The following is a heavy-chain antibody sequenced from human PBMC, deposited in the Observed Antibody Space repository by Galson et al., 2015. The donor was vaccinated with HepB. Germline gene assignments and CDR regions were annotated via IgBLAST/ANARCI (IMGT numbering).Heavy chain of an antibody. J-gene: IGHJ4*02. V-gene: IGHV3-49*03. D-gene: IGHD1-26*01. CDR1: RLSFGDYA. CDR2: IRSNTYGGTT. CDR3: TSGTFDGPFDY. Sequence: SLRLSCAVSRLSFGDYAMSWFRRAPGKGLEWVGFIRSNTYGGTTEYAASLKGRFSISRDDSKSIAYLQMNSLKTEDTAVYFCTSGTFDGPFDYRGQGARVTVSS.